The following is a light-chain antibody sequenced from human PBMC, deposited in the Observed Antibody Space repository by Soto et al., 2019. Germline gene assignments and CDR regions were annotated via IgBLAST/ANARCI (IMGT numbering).Light chain of an antibody. CDR1: SSNIGGNS. Sequence: QSVMTQPPSVSAAQGQKVTISCSGSSSNIGGNSVSWYQQLPGTAPKLLIYDDNKRPSGIPDRFSGSKSGTSATLGITGFQTGDEADYYCGSWDSSLSAYVFGTGTKLTVL. J-gene: IGLJ1*01. CDR2: DDN. V-gene: IGLV1-51*01. CDR3: GSWDSSLSAYV.